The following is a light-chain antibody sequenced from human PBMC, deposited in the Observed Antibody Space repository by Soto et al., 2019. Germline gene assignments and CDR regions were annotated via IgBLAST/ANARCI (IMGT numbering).Light chain of an antibody. V-gene: IGLV1-47*01. Sequence: HSVLTQPPSASGTPGQRVTISCSGSSSNIGSNFVYWYQQFPGTAPKLLIYRNNQRPSGVPDRFSGSKSGTSASLAISGLPSEDEADYYCAAWDDSLSGVVFGGGTKLTVL. CDR2: RNN. J-gene: IGLJ3*02. CDR3: AAWDDSLSGVV. CDR1: SSNIGSNF.